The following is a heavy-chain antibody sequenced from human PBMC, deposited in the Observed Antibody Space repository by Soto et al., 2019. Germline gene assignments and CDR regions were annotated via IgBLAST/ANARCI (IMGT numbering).Heavy chain of an antibody. CDR1: GGSVSSGSYY. V-gene: IGHV4-61*01. D-gene: IGHD6-19*01. CDR2: IYYSGST. J-gene: IGHJ6*02. CDR3: ARDISSGWPDYYYYGMDV. Sequence: PSETLSLTCTVSGGSVSSGSYYWSWIRQPPGKGLEWIGYIYYSGSTNYNPSLKSRVTISVDTSKNQFSLKLSSVTAADTAVYYCARDISSGWPDYYYYGMDVWGQGTTVTVSS.